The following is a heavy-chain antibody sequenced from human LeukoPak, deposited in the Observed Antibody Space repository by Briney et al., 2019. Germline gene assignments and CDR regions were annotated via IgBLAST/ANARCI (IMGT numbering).Heavy chain of an antibody. J-gene: IGHJ5*02. D-gene: IGHD3-3*01. CDR1: GYSISSGYY. Sequence: SETLSLTCTVSGYSISSGYYWGWIRQPPGQGLEWIGSIYHSGSTYYNPSLKSRVTISVDTSKNQFSLKLSSVTAADTAVYYCASGFVPFGVVIPSQYNWFDPWGQGTLVTVSS. CDR3: ASGFVPFGVVIPSQYNWFDP. CDR2: IYHSGST. V-gene: IGHV4-38-2*02.